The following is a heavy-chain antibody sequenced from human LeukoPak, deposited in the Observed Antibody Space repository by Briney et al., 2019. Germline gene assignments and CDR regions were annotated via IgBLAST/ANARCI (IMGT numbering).Heavy chain of an antibody. D-gene: IGHD5-24*01. CDR3: AKPSTRGEMATIWDAFDI. J-gene: IGHJ3*02. V-gene: IGHV3-23*01. CDR2: ISGSGGST. Sequence: GGSLRLSCAASGFTFSSYWMSWVRQAPGKGLEWVSAISGSGGSTYYADSVKGRFTISRDNSKNTLYLQMNSLRAEDTAVYYCAKPSTRGEMATIWDAFDIWGQGTMVTVSS. CDR1: GFTFSSYW.